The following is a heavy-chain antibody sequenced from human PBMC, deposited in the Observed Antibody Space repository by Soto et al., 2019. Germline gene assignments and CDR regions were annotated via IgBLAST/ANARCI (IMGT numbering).Heavy chain of an antibody. J-gene: IGHJ4*02. CDR2: IFPGGST. CDR3: ARRGLSHAFFDY. Sequence: GGSLRLSCAASGFTVSSNFMNWVRQAPGKGLEWLSVIFPGGSTYYADSMKGRFTISRDISKNTVFLQMNSLRAEDTAVYFCARRGLSHAFFDYWGQGSLDPGAS. V-gene: IGHV3-66*01. CDR1: GFTVSSNF.